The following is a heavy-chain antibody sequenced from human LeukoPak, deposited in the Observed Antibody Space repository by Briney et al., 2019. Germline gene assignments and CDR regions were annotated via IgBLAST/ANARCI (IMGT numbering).Heavy chain of an antibody. V-gene: IGHV3-21*01. D-gene: IGHD3-16*02. CDR1: GFIFSGYT. CDR3: ARARTYRHHDAFDI. Sequence: GGSLRLSCAASGFIFSGYTMNWVRQAPGKGLEWVSSISSSTSYRYYEDSVKGRFTISRDNAKNSLYLQMNSLRAEDTALYYCARARTYRHHDAFDIWGQGTMVTVSS. J-gene: IGHJ3*02. CDR2: ISSSTSYR.